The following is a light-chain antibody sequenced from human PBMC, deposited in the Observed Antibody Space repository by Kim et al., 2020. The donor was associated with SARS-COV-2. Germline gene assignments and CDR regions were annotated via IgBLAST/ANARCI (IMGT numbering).Light chain of an antibody. CDR1: SRSIATNY. CDR3: QSDHYSNII. J-gene: IGLJ2*01. Sequence: GKTVTIACTHSSRSIATNYVQLYQQRQGSSPTTVIYEDKQRPSEGPDRFSGYIDSSSTSASLTISGLKTEDEADYYYQSDHYSNIIFGGGTQLTVL. CDR2: EDK. V-gene: IGLV6-57*01.